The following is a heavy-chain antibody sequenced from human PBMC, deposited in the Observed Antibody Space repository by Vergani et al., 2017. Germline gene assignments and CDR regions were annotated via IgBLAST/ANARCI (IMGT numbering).Heavy chain of an antibody. J-gene: IGHJ4*02. D-gene: IGHD3-22*01. Sequence: VQLVESGGGLVQPGGSLRLSCAASGFTFNNYAIHWVRQAPGKGLEWVAVISYDGSTKYYADSVKGRFTISRDNSKNTLYLQMNSLRGEDTAVYYCARATTSYYYDAGDYWGQGTLVTVSS. CDR2: ISYDGSTK. CDR1: GFTFNNYA. V-gene: IGHV3-30-3*01. CDR3: ARATTSYYYDAGDY.